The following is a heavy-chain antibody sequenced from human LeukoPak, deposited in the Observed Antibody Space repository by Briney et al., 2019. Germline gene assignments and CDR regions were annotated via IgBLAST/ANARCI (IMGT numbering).Heavy chain of an antibody. CDR1: GDSISSYY. J-gene: IGHJ5*02. CDR2: IHYSGST. V-gene: IGHV4-59*01. Sequence: LETLSLTCTVSGDSISSYYWNWIRQPPGKGLEWIGHIHYSGSTNYNPSFKSRVTISVDTSKNQFSLKLNSVTAADTAVYYCAREQSLSRDGYNWGWFDPWGQGTLVTVSS. CDR3: AREQSLSRDGYNWGWFDP. D-gene: IGHD5-24*01.